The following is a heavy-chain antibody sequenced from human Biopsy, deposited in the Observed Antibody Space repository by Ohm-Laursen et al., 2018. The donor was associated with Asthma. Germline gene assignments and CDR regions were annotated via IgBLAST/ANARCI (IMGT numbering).Heavy chain of an antibody. V-gene: IGHV4-30-4*02. Sequence: SDTLSLTCPVYGGSFSGYYWSWVRQPPGKGLEWIGYIYYIGSTYYNPSLKSRVAISLDTSKNQFSLKLSSVTAADTAVYFCARRGGVRRYFDYWGQGTLVTVSS. CDR2: IYYIGST. CDR3: ARRGGVRRYFDY. D-gene: IGHD3-16*01. CDR1: GGSFSGYY. J-gene: IGHJ4*02.